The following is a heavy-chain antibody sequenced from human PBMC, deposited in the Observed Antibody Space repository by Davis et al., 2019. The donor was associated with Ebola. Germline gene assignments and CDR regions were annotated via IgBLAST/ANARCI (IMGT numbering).Heavy chain of an antibody. J-gene: IGHJ4*02. CDR3: ARVRSPYYYLDF. CDR1: GFTFSTYT. D-gene: IGHD3-10*01. CDR2: VSYSGTT. Sequence: GSLRLSCAASGFTFSTYTMSWIRQPPGKALEWIGYVSYSGTTNYNPSLKSRLTMSVDTSKNQFSLNLNSVTAADTAVYYCARVRSPYYYLDFWGQGTLVTVSS. V-gene: IGHV4-59*01.